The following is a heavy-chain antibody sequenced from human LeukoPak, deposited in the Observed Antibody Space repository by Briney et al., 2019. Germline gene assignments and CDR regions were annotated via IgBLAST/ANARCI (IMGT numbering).Heavy chain of an antibody. CDR1: GYTFTGYY. Sequence: ASVKVSCKASGYTFTGYYIHWVRQAPRQGLEWMGWINPNSGGTNYAQKFQGRVTMTRDTSISTAYMELRRLRSDDRAVYYCARGPPTIVVVITTGDFDSWGQGTLVTVSS. J-gene: IGHJ4*02. V-gene: IGHV1-2*02. CDR3: ARGPPTIVVVITTGDFDS. CDR2: INPNSGGT. D-gene: IGHD3-22*01.